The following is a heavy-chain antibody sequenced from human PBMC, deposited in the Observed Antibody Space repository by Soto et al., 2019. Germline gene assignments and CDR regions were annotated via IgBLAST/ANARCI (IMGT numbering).Heavy chain of an antibody. CDR3: ARESTYYGDYAMQDY. J-gene: IGHJ4*02. Sequence: SVKVSCKASGGTFSSYAISWVRQAPGQGLEWMGGIIPIFGTANYAQKFQGRVTITADESTSTAYMELSSLRSEDTAVYYCARESTYYGDYAMQDYWGQGTLVTVSS. D-gene: IGHD4-17*01. CDR1: GGTFSSYA. CDR2: IIPIFGTA. V-gene: IGHV1-69*13.